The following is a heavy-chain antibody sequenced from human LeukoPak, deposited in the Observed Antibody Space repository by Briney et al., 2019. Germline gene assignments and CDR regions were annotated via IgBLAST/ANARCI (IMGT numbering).Heavy chain of an antibody. Sequence: ASVKLSCKASGYTFAGYYMHWVRQAPGQGLEWMGWINPNSGGTNYAQKFQGRVTMTRDTSISTAYMELSRLRSDDTAVYYCARTVVVPATWFDPWGQGTLVTVSS. D-gene: IGHD2-2*01. CDR3: ARTVVVPATWFDP. J-gene: IGHJ5*02. CDR2: INPNSGGT. V-gene: IGHV1-2*02. CDR1: GYTFAGYY.